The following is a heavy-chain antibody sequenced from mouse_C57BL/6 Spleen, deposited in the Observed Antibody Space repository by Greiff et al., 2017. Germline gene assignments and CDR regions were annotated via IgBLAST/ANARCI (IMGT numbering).Heavy chain of an antibody. D-gene: IGHD2-1*01. J-gene: IGHJ3*01. V-gene: IGHV14-2*01. Sequence: VQLQQSGAELVKPGASVKLSCTASGFNIKDYYMHWVKQRTEQGLEWIGRIDPEDGETKYAPNFQGKATITADTSSNTAYLQLSSLTSEDTAVYYCARNSGPWFAYWGQGTLVTVSA. CDR2: IDPEDGET. CDR3: ARNSGPWFAY. CDR1: GFNIKDYY.